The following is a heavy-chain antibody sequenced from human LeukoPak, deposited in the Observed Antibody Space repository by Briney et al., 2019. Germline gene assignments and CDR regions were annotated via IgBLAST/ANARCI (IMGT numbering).Heavy chain of an antibody. J-gene: IGHJ4*02. D-gene: IGHD3-10*01. Sequence: TGGSLRLSCAASGFTFSIYAMTWVRQAPGKGLGGVSGISGSGGSTYYADSVKGRFTISRDNAKDSLYLQMDSLRAEDTAVYYCARALWFGTTFDYWGQGTLVTVSS. V-gene: IGHV3-23*01. CDR3: ARALWFGTTFDY. CDR2: ISGSGGST. CDR1: GFTFSIYA.